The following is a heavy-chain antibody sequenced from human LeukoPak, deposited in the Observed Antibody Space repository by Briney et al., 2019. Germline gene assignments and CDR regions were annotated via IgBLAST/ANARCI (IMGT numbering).Heavy chain of an antibody. V-gene: IGHV3-23*01. J-gene: IGHJ4*02. Sequence: GGSLRLSCAVSGLTFNNYAMSWVRQAPGKGLDWVSTISNSGDSTYYADSVKGRFAVSRDNSKNTVYLQLNSLSAEDMAVYYCYGEGYWGQGTLVTISS. CDR3: YGEGY. CDR1: GLTFNNYA. CDR2: ISNSGDST. D-gene: IGHD4/OR15-4a*01.